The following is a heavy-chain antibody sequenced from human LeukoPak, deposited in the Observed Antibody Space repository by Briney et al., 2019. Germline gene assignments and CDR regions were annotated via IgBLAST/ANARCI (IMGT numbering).Heavy chain of an antibody. CDR2: ISTGSSYI. V-gene: IGHV3-21*01. Sequence: GGSLRLSCAASGFTFTTYTMKWVRQAPGKGLEWVSSISTGSSYIHYADSVKGRFTISRDNAKNSLYLQMHSLRAEDTAVYYCATGTEEITVVTPCYWGQGTLVTVSS. J-gene: IGHJ4*02. CDR1: GFTFTTYT. D-gene: IGHD4-23*01. CDR3: ATGTEEITVVTPCY.